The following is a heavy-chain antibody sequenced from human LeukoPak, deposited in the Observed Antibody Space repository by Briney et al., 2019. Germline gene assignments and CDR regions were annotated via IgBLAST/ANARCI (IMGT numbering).Heavy chain of an antibody. CDR3: AREAYSSSVGLD. D-gene: IGHD6-6*01. CDR2: IRYDGSNK. CDR1: GFTFSSYG. Sequence: GGSLRLSCAASGFTFSSYGMHWVRQAPGKGLEWVAFIRYDGSNKYYADSVKGRFTISRDNSKNTLYLQMNSLRAEDTAVYYCAREAYSSSVGLDWGQGTLVTVSS. V-gene: IGHV3-30*02. J-gene: IGHJ4*02.